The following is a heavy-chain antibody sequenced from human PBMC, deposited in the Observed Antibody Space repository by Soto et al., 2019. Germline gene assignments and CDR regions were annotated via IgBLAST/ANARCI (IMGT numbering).Heavy chain of an antibody. V-gene: IGHV1-18*01. D-gene: IGHD4-17*01. Sequence: ASVKVSCKASGYTYTSYGISWVQQAPGQGLEWMGWISAYNGNTNYAQKLQGRVTMTTDTSTSTAYMELRSLRSDDTAVYYCARDLSYGDYNYWGQGTLVTVSS. CDR3: ARDLSYGDYNY. CDR2: ISAYNGNT. CDR1: GYTYTSYG. J-gene: IGHJ4*02.